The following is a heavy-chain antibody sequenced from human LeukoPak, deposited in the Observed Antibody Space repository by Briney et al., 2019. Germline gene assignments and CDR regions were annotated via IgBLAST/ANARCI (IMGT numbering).Heavy chain of an antibody. CDR2: INSDGSST. J-gene: IGHJ4*02. CDR1: GFTFSSYW. CDR3: ARARPPCSSTSCYALVVGFDY. D-gene: IGHD2-2*01. Sequence: GGSLRLSCAASGFTFSSYWMHWVRQAPGKGLVWVSRINSDGSSTSYADSVKSRFTISRDNAKNTLYLQMNSLRAEDTAVYYCARARPPCSSTSCYALVVGFDYWGKGSLVTVSS. V-gene: IGHV3-74*01.